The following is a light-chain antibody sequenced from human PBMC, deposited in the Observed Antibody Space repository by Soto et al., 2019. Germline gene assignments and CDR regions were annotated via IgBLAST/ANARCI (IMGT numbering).Light chain of an antibody. V-gene: IGLV2-14*01. J-gene: IGLJ1*01. CDR1: SSDVGGSKY. Sequence: QSVLTQPASVSGSPGQSITISCTGTSSDVGGSKYVSWYQHDPGKAPKLMIYEVSHRPSGVSNRFSGSKSGNTASLTIAGLQAEDEADYYCGSYTSSSTYVFGTGTKLTVL. CDR3: GSYTSSSTYV. CDR2: EVS.